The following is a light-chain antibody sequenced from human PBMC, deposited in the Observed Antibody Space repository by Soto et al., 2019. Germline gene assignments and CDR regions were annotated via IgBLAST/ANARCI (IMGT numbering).Light chain of an antibody. CDR1: VGIAAW. CDR3: QQARGSPLT. Sequence: IQMTQSPSFVSASVGDRVTFTCRATVGIAAWLAWYQQKPGKAPKLLINTASKLGSGVPARFSGSGSGTDFTLTISSLQPVDSATYYCQQARGSPLTFGGGTKVEIK. J-gene: IGKJ4*02. V-gene: IGKV1-12*01. CDR2: TAS.